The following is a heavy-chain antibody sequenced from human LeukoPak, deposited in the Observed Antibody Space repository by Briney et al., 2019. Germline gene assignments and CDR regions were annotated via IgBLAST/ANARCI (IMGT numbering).Heavy chain of an antibody. CDR2: IYYSGST. V-gene: IGHV4-59*01. CDR1: GGSISSYY. Sequence: KTSETLSLTCTVSGGSISSYYWSWIRQPPGKGLEWIGYIYYSGSTNYNPSLKSRVTISVDTSKNQFSLKLSSVTAADTAVYYCAREGSGLRYFDWLRGEYYFDYWGQGTLVTVSS. D-gene: IGHD3-9*01. CDR3: AREGSGLRYFDWLRGEYYFDY. J-gene: IGHJ4*02.